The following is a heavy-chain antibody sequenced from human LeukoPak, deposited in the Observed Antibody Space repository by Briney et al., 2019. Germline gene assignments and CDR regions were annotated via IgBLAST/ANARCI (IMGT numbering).Heavy chain of an antibody. Sequence: ASVKVSCKASGYTFTSYGISWVRQAPGQGLEWMGWISAYNGNTNYAQKLQGRVTMTTDTSTSTAYMELRSLRSDDTAVYYCARVRSMFPGAAGPLGYWGQGTLVTVSS. V-gene: IGHV1-18*01. CDR1: GYTFTSYG. CDR2: ISAYNGNT. J-gene: IGHJ4*02. CDR3: ARVRSMFPGAAGPLGY. D-gene: IGHD6-19*01.